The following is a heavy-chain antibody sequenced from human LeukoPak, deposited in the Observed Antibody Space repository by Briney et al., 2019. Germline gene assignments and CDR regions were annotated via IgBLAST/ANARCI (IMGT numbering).Heavy chain of an antibody. CDR3: TRTVDIVVTYYMDV. D-gene: IGHD2-21*01. V-gene: IGHV3-73*01. CDR1: GFTSWSSA. J-gene: IGHJ6*03. CDR2: IRSRSNDYAT. Sequence: GGSLRLSCAASGFTSWSSAVHWVRQASGKGLEWVGRIRSRSNDYATAYAAAVEGRFTISRDDSKNMAFLKMSSLTTEDTAVYYCTRTVDIVVTYYMDVWGKGTTVTVSS.